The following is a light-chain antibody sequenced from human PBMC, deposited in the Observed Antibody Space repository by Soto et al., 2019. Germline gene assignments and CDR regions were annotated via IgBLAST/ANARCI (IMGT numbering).Light chain of an antibody. CDR2: DAS. Sequence: EIVLTQSPATLSLSPGERATLSCRASQSVSSYLAWYQQKPGQAPRLLIYDASNRATGIPARFSGSGSGTDFTLTTSRLEPEDFAVYYCQQRSNWPRTFGEGTKVHIK. CDR1: QSVSSY. CDR3: QQRSNWPRT. J-gene: IGKJ1*01. V-gene: IGKV3-11*01.